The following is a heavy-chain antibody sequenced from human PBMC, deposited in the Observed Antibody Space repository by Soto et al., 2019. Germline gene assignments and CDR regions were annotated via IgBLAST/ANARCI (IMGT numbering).Heavy chain of an antibody. CDR1: GFTFNDYA. D-gene: IGHD3-10*01. Sequence: PGGSLRLSCAASGFTFNDYALSWVRQAPGKGLEWVSTISGGDTYYADFVKGRFTISRDISKNTLYLQMDGLRAEDTAIYYCTKDRETAWFPYFWGPGALVTGSS. CDR2: ISGGDT. J-gene: IGHJ4*02. V-gene: IGHV3-23*01. CDR3: TKDRETAWFPYF.